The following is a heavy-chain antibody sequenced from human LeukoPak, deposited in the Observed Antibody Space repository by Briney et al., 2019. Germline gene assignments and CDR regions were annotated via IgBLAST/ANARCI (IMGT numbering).Heavy chain of an antibody. J-gene: IGHJ6*03. Sequence: GGSLRLSCAASGFTFSNYAMSWVRQAPGKGLEWVSGISGGGATTDYADPGKGRFTISRDNSKNTLYLQMHSLRAEDTAVYHCAKKGGGLGYYMDVWGKGITVTVSS. CDR2: ISGGGATT. CDR3: AKKGGGLGYYMDV. CDR1: GFTFSNYA. V-gene: IGHV3-23*01. D-gene: IGHD2-15*01.